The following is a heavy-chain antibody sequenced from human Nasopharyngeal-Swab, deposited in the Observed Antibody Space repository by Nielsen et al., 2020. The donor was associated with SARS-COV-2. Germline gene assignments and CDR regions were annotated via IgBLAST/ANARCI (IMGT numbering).Heavy chain of an antibody. D-gene: IGHD1-7*01. Sequence: RQAPGKGLEWIGEINHSGSTNYNPSLKSRVTISVDTSKNQFSLKLGSVTAADTAVYYCARGEGITGTTPGAFDIWGQGTMVTVSS. CDR3: ARGEGITGTTPGAFDI. J-gene: IGHJ3*02. CDR2: INHSGST. V-gene: IGHV4-34*01.